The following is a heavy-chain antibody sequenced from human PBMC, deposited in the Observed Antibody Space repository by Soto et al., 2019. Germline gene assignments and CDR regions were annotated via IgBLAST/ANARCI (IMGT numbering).Heavy chain of an antibody. CDR3: ARRGDYYDSSGYAFDI. Sequence: QVQLVESGGGVVQPGRSLRLSCAASGFTFSSYAMHWVRQAPGKGLEWVAVISYDGSNKYYADSVKGRFTISRDNSKNTLYLQMNSLRAEDTAVYYCARRGDYYDSSGYAFDIWGQGTMVTVSS. D-gene: IGHD3-22*01. J-gene: IGHJ3*02. V-gene: IGHV3-30-3*01. CDR1: GFTFSSYA. CDR2: ISYDGSNK.